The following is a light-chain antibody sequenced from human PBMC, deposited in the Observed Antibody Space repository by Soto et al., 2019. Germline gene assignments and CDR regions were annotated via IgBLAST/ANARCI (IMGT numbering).Light chain of an antibody. CDR3: QQYGSSPT. J-gene: IGKJ4*01. V-gene: IGKV3-20*01. CDR1: QSVSSY. Sequence: EIVLTQSPATLSLSPGERATLSCRASQSVSSYLAWYQQKPGQAPRLLIYGASSRATGIPDRFSGSGSGTVFTLTISRLDPEDVAVYYCQQYGSSPTFGGGTKVEIK. CDR2: GAS.